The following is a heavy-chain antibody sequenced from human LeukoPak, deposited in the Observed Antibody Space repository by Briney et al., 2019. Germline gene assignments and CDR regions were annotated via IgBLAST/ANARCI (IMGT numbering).Heavy chain of an antibody. D-gene: IGHD3-3*01. CDR1: GGSISSYY. CDR2: IYYSGST. J-gene: IGHJ4*02. Sequence: SETLSLTCTVSGGSISSYYWSWIRQPPGKGLEWIGYIYYSGSTNYNPSLKSRVTISVDTSKNQFSLKLSSVTAADTAVYYCARGYYDLWSGYYTGIPFDYWGQGTLVTVSS. V-gene: IGHV4-59*01. CDR3: ARGYYDLWSGYYTGIPFDY.